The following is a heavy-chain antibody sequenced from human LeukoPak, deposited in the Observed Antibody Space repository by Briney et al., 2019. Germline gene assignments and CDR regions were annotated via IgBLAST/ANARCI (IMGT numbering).Heavy chain of an antibody. V-gene: IGHV3-48*04. D-gene: IGHD3-10*01. Sequence: GGSLRLSCAASGFTFSSYSMNWVRQAPGKGLEWVSYISSSSSTIYYADSVKGRFTISRDNAKNSLYLQMNSLRAEDTAVYYCARGPPDLYYYGSGSYSRPLNWFDPWGQGTLVTVSS. CDR3: ARGPPDLYYYGSGSYSRPLNWFDP. CDR1: GFTFSSYS. J-gene: IGHJ5*02. CDR2: ISSSSSTI.